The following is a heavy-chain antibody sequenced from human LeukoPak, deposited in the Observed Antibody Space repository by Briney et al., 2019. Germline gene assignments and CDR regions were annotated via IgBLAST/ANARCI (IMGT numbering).Heavy chain of an antibody. Sequence: SQTLSLTCAISGDSFSSNSAAWNWIRQSPSRGLEWLGRTYYGSKWYNDYAVSVKSRITINPDTSKNQFSLQLNSVTPEDTAVYYCARGVATTYYYYYGMDVWGQGTTVTVSS. CDR1: GDSFSSNSAA. J-gene: IGHJ6*02. CDR2: TYYGSKWYN. D-gene: IGHD5-12*01. V-gene: IGHV6-1*01. CDR3: ARGVATTYYYYYGMDV.